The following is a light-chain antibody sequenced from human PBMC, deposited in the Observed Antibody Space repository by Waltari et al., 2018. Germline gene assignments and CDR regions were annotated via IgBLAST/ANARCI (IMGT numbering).Light chain of an antibody. CDR2: DVT. CDR1: SSDVGRYNF. J-gene: IGLJ2*01. V-gene: IGLV2-14*03. CDR3: SSHTTSSTLV. Sequence: QSALTQPASVSGSPGQSITISCTGSSSDVGRYNFVSWYQQHPGKAPKLMIFDVTDRPSGVPDLFSGSKSGNTASLTISGLQPEDEADYYCSSHTTSSTLVFGGGTRVTVL.